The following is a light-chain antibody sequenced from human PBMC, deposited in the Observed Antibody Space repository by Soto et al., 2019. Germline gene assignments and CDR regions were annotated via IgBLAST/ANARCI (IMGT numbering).Light chain of an antibody. CDR1: ESVSTN. J-gene: IGKJ5*01. CDR3: QQRSNWPPD. Sequence: EIEMNQSPATVSLATGERVTLSCRASESVSTNLAWYQQKAGQAPRLLIYGASTRATGIPVRFSGSGSGTDFTLTISSLEPEDFAVYYCQQRSNWPPDFCQGARLEIK. V-gene: IGKV3-11*01. CDR2: GAS.